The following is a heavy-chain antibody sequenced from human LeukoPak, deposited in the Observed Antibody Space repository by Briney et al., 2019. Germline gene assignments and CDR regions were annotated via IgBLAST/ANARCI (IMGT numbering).Heavy chain of an antibody. V-gene: IGHV3-23*01. Sequence: GGSLRLSCAASGFTVSSNYMSWVRQAPGKGLEWVSASSNSGGNTYYADSVRGRFTISRDNSKNTLFLQMNSLRAEDTAVYYCAKVRGGDSYYYFDSWGQGALVTVSS. CDR2: SSNSGGNT. D-gene: IGHD2-21*02. J-gene: IGHJ4*02. CDR1: GFTVSSNY. CDR3: AKVRGGDSYYYFDS.